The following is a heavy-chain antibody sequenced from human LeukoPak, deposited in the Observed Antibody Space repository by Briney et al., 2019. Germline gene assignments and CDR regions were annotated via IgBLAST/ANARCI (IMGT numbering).Heavy chain of an antibody. CDR3: AKIDGSGSYG. J-gene: IGHJ4*02. D-gene: IGHD3-10*01. CDR1: GFTFSSYG. V-gene: IGHV3-30*18. Sequence: PGGSLRLSCAASGFTFSSYGIHWVRQAPGKGLEWVAVISADGKTKYYADSVKGRFTISRDNSQNTLDLQMNSLRAEDTAVYYCAKIDGSGSYGWGQGTLVTVSS. CDR2: ISADGKTK.